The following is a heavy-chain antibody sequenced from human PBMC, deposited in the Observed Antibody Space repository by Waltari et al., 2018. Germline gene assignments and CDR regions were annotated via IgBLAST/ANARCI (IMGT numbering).Heavy chain of an antibody. D-gene: IGHD3-16*02. CDR3: AKNLGELSFFDY. J-gene: IGHJ4*02. CDR1: GFIFRMSG. CDR2: IYSGGSST. V-gene: IGHV3-23*03. Sequence: EVQLLESGGGLVQPGGSLRLSCAASGFIFRMSGMGWVRQAPGKGLEWVSVIYSGGSSTYYAESVKGRFTISRDNSKNTLYLQMNSLRAEDTAVYYCAKNLGELSFFDYWGQGTLVTVSS.